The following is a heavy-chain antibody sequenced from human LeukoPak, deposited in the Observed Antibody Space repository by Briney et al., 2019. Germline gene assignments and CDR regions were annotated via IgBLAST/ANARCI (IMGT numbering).Heavy chain of an antibody. J-gene: IGHJ4*02. V-gene: IGHV1-18*01. Sequence: ASVKVSCKASGGTFSSYAISWVRQAPGQGLEWMGWISAYNGNTNYAQKLQGRVTMTTDTSTSTAYMELRSLRSDDTAVYYCARGPVYGSGSYSSYWGQGTLVTVSS. CDR2: ISAYNGNT. CDR3: ARGPVYGSGSYSSY. D-gene: IGHD3-10*01. CDR1: GGTFSSYA.